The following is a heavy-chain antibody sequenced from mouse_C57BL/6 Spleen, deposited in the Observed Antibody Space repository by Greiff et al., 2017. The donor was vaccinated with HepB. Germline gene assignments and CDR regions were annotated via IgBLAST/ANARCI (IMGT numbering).Heavy chain of an antibody. CDR3: ARQDTTVMDYFDY. CDR1: GFTFSSYG. J-gene: IGHJ2*01. D-gene: IGHD1-1*01. V-gene: IGHV5-6*01. CDR2: ISSGGSYT. Sequence: EVKLMESGGDLVKPGGSLKLSCAASGFTFSSYGMSWVRQTPDKRLEWVATISSGGSYTYYPDSVKGRFTISRDNAKNTLYLQMSSLKSEDTAMYYCARQDTTVMDYFDYWGQGTTLTVSS.